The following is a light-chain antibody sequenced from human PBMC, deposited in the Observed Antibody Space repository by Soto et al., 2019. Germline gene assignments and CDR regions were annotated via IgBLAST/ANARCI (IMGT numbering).Light chain of an antibody. CDR2: GAS. V-gene: IGKV3-20*01. CDR1: QTVTSSHLAPY. Sequence: IVLTQSPDTLFLSPGERATLSCRASQTVTSSHLAPYLAWHQHKPGQAPRLLIYGASSRATGIPDRFSGSGSGTVFPPTISSREPEDFAVYYCQQKGGSPYTFGRGTSLEIK. CDR3: QQKGGSPYT. J-gene: IGKJ2*01.